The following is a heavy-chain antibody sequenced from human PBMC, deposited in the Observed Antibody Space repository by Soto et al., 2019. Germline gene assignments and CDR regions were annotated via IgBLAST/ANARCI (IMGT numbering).Heavy chain of an antibody. V-gene: IGHV3-21*01. J-gene: IGHJ4*02. CDR3: ARGTYGDYSFDY. CDR1: GFTFTSYS. D-gene: IGHD4-17*01. Sequence: EVHLAESGGGLVKPGGSLRLSCAASGFTFTSYSMHWVRQAPGKGLEWVSSISSSSTYSYYADSVRGQFTISRDNAKNSLYLQMSSLRAEDTAVYYCARGTYGDYSFDYWGQGTLVTVSS. CDR2: ISSSSTYS.